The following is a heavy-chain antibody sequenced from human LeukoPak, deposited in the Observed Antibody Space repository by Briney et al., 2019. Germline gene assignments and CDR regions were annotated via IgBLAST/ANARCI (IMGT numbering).Heavy chain of an antibody. J-gene: IGHJ4*02. CDR3: AKEQWLDSGSRGYDY. CDR2: ISYDGSYK. D-gene: IGHD6-19*01. CDR1: GFTFTTYG. V-gene: IGHV3-30*18. Sequence: GGSLRLSCAASGFTFTTYGMHWVRQAPGKGLEWVAVISYDGSYKYYVDSVKGRFTISRDNSKNTLYLQMNSLRAEDTAVYYCAKEQWLDSGSRGYDYWGQGTLVTVSS.